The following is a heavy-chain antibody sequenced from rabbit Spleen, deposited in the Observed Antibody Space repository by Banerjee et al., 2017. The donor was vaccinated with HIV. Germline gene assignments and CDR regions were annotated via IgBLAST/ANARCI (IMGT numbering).Heavy chain of an antibody. CDR2: IDAGYRGTT. V-gene: IGHV1S45*01. CDR3: TRDDGSGHYIDGYFNL. CDR1: GFSFSSDYW. J-gene: IGHJ4*01. D-gene: IGHD1-1*01. Sequence: QEQLEESGGDLVKPEGSLTLTCTASGFSFSSDYWICWVRQAPGKGLEWIACIDAGYRGTTYYASWAKGRFTISRASSTTVTLQMTSLTAADTATYFCTRDDGSGHYIDGYFNLWGPGTLVTVS.